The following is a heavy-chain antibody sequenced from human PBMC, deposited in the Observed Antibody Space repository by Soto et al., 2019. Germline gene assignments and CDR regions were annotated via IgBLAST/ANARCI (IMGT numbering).Heavy chain of an antibody. CDR2: IYYSGST. CDR3: ARGYDAYYYYGMDV. D-gene: IGHD3-3*01. J-gene: IGHJ6*02. CDR1: GGSISSGDYY. Sequence: SETLSLTCTVSGGSISSGDYYWSWIRQPPGKGLEWIGYIYYSGSTYYNPSLKSRVTISVDTSKNQFSLKLSSVTAADTAVYYCARGYDAYYYYGMDVWGQGTTVTVSS. V-gene: IGHV4-30-4*01.